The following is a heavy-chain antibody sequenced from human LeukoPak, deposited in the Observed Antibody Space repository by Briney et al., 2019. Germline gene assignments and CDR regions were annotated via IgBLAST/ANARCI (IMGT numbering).Heavy chain of an antibody. J-gene: IGHJ4*02. CDR1: GFTVITND. V-gene: IGHV3-53*01. CDR2: LYSDGNT. D-gene: IGHD1-14*01. Sequence: TGGSLRLSCAASGFTVITNDMTWGRQAPGKGLEWVSVLYSDGNTKYADSVQGRFTISRDNSKNTLYLEMNSLSPDDTAVYYCARGVEPLAANTLAYWGQGTLVTVSS. CDR3: ARGVEPLAANTLAY.